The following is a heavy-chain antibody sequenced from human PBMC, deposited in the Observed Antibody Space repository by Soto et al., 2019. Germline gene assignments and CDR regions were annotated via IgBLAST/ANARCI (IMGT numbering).Heavy chain of an antibody. Sequence: EVQLVESGGGLVQPGRSLRLSCAASGFTFDDYAMHWVRQVPGKGLQWVSGLSWNGVTIGYAASVKGRFTISRDNAKKSLYLPMNGVRPDDTALYYCAASRAYVSSDYSGFHYGMDVWGLGTTVTVS. CDR1: GFTFDDYA. V-gene: IGHV3-9*01. J-gene: IGHJ6*02. D-gene: IGHD3-22*01. CDR3: AASRAYVSSDYSGFHYGMDV. CDR2: LSWNGVTI.